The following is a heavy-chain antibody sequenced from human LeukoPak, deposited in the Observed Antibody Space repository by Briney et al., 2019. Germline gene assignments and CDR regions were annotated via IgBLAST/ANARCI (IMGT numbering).Heavy chain of an antibody. CDR2: INHSGST. J-gene: IGHJ3*02. CDR1: GGSFSGYY. CDR3: ARAPLITIFGVVSPYDAFDI. D-gene: IGHD3-3*01. V-gene: IGHV4-34*01. Sequence: SETLSLTCAVYGGSFSGYYWSWIRQPPGKGLEWIGEINHSGSTNYDPSLKSRVTISVDTSKNQFSLKLSSVTAADTAVYYCARAPLITIFGVVSPYDAFDIWGQGTMVTVSS.